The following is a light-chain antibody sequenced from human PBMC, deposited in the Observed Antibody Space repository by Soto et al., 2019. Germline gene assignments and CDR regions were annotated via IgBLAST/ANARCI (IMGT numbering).Light chain of an antibody. CDR3: QAYDVSLSGSL. CDR1: SSNIGGAYD. Sequence: QSVLTQPPSVSGAPGQRVTISCTGSSSNIGGAYDVHWYQQLPGEAPKLLIYGNTYRPSGVPDRFSGSKSGTSASLDITGLQAEDEADYYCQAYDVSLSGSLFGGGTKLTVL. J-gene: IGLJ2*01. V-gene: IGLV1-40*01. CDR2: GNT.